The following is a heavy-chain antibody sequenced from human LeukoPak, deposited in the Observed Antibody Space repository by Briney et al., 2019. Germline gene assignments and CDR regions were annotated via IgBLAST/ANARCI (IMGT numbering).Heavy chain of an antibody. CDR3: ARDPLEGSWYFDL. J-gene: IGHJ2*01. CDR1: GFTFSSYS. CDR2: ISSTSSYI. D-gene: IGHD5-24*01. Sequence: PGGSLRLSCAASGFTFSSYSVNWVRQAPGKGLEWVSSISSTSSYIYYADSVKGRSTISRDNAKNSLFLQMNSLRAEDTAVYYCARDPLEGSWYFDLWGRGTLVTVSS. V-gene: IGHV3-21*01.